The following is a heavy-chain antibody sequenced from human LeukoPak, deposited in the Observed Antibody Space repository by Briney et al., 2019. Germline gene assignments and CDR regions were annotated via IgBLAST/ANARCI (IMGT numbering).Heavy chain of an antibody. CDR1: GFTFSSYA. Sequence: GGSLRLSCAASGFTFSSYAMTWVRQAPGKGLEWVSSFSGGGGSTYYADSVKGRLTISRDNSKNTLYLQMNSLRAEDTAVYYCAKGSSVYSSSADDYWGQGTLVTVSS. CDR3: AKGSSVYSSSADDY. D-gene: IGHD6-6*01. CDR2: FSGGGGST. J-gene: IGHJ4*02. V-gene: IGHV3-23*01.